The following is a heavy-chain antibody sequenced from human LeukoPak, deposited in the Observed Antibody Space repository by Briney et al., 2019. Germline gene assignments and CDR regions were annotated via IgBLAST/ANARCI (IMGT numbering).Heavy chain of an antibody. V-gene: IGHV3-64D*06. CDR2: ITSNGRST. D-gene: IGHD4/OR15-4a*01. CDR3: VRDLT. Sequence: GGSLRLSCSAYGFSFSTSAMHWVRQAPGKGLQFVSAITSNGRSTYYADSVKGRFTISRDNSKNTLYLQMSSLRAEDTALYYCVRDLTWGQGTLVTVSS. J-gene: IGHJ4*02. CDR1: GFSFSTSA.